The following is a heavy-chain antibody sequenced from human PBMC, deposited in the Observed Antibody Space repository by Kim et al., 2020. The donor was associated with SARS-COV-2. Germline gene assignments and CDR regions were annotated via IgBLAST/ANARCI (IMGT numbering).Heavy chain of an antibody. CDR1: GGSISSYY. J-gene: IGHJ5*02. D-gene: IGHD3-22*01. CDR3: AGDYYDSSGYYYGFDP. V-gene: IGHV4-59*13. CDR2: IYYSGST. Sequence: SETLSLTCTVSGGSISSYYWNWIRQPPGKGLEWIGYIYYSGSTNYNPSLKSRVTISVDTSKNQFSLKLSSVTAADTAVYYCAGDYYDSSGYYYGFDPWGQGTLVPVSS.